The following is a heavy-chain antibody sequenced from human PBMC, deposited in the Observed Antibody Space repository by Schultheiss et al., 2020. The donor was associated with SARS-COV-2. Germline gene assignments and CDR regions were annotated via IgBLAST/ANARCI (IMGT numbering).Heavy chain of an antibody. CDR1: GYSFTSYW. CDR2: IYPGDSDT. CDR3: ARDGSSGWYVGWFDP. J-gene: IGHJ5*02. D-gene: IGHD6-19*01. V-gene: IGHV5-51*01. Sequence: GGSLRLSCKGSGYSFTSYWIGWVRQMPGKGLEWMGIIYPGDSDTRYSPSFQGQVTISADKSISTAYLQWSSLKASDTAMYYCARDGSSGWYVGWFDPWGQGTLVTVSS.